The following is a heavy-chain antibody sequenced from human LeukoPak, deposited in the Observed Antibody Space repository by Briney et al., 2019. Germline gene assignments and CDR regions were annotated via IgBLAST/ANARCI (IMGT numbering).Heavy chain of an antibody. J-gene: IGHJ4*02. D-gene: IGHD3-3*01. Sequence: PGGSLRLSWAASGFTVSSNYMSWVRQAPGKGLEWVSGIIGGGSTYYADSVKSRFTITRDNSKNTLYLQMNSLGAEDTAVYYCAKQNYDFWSGSDYWGQGTLVTVSS. V-gene: IGHV3-66*04. CDR1: GFTVSSNY. CDR2: IIGGGST. CDR3: AKQNYDFWSGSDY.